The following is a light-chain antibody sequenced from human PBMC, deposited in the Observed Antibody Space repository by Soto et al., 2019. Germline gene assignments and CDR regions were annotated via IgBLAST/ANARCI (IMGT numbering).Light chain of an antibody. CDR1: QSVSSN. Sequence: EIVMTQSPATLSVSPEERATLSCRASQSVSSNLAWYQQKPGQAPRLLIYGASTRATGIPARFSGSGSGTEFTRTISSLQPEDFAVYYCQQYNNWPLTFGGGTKVEIK. CDR2: GAS. CDR3: QQYNNWPLT. V-gene: IGKV3D-15*01. J-gene: IGKJ4*01.